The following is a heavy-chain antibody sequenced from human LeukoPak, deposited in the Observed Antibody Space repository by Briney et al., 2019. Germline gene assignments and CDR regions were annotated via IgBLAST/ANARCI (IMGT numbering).Heavy chain of an antibody. CDR3: AREGYSSSRYFDL. D-gene: IGHD6-6*01. V-gene: IGHV3-48*01. CDR1: GFIFSSYS. CDR2: ISTSSSAI. Sequence: GGSLRLSCAASGFIFSSYSMNWVRQAPGKGLEWVSYISTSSSAIYYADSVKGRFTISRDIAKNSLYVQMNSLRAEDTAVYYCAREGYSSSRYFDLWGRGTLVTVSS. J-gene: IGHJ2*01.